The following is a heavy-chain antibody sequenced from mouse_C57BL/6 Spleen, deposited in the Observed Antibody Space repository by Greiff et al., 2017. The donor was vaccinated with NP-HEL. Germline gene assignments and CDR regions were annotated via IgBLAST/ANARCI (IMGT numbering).Heavy chain of an antibody. CDR2: ITHSGET. D-gene: IGHD2-1*01. CDR3: AGDRDGNYPFAMDY. Sequence: VQRVESGPGLVKPSQSLFLTCSITGFPITSGYYWIWIRQSPGKPLEWMGYITHSGETFYNPSLQSPISITRETSKNQFFLQLNSVTTEDTAMYYCAGDRDGNYPFAMDYWGQGTSVTVSS. V-gene: IGHV12-3*01. J-gene: IGHJ4*01. CDR1: GFPITSGYY.